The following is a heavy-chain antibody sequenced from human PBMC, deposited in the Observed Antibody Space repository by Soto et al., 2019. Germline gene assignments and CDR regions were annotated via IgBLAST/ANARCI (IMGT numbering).Heavy chain of an antibody. CDR2: IKQDGSEK. CDR1: GFTLSSYW. J-gene: IGHJ6*02. CDR3: AREIKATAIKYYYYGMDV. D-gene: IGHD4-4*01. V-gene: IGHV3-7*01. Sequence: PGGSLRLSCAASGFTLSSYWMNWGRQAPGKGLEWVANIKQDGSEKYYVDSVKGRFTISRDNAKNSLYLQMNSLRAEDTAVYYCAREIKATAIKYYYYGMDVWAKGPRSPSH.